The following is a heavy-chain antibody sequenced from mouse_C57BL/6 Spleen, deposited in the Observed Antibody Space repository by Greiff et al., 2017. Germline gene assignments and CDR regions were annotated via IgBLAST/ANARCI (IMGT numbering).Heavy chain of an antibody. Sequence: QVQLQQPGAELVKPGASVKLSCKASGYTFTSYWMQWVKQRPGQGLEWIGEIDPSDSYTNYNQKFKGKATLTVDTSSSTAYMQLSSLTSVDSAVYYCARKVYYDNYVYAMDYWGQGTSVTVSS. CDR1: GYTFTSYW. V-gene: IGHV1-50*01. D-gene: IGHD2-1*01. CDR3: ARKVYYDNYVYAMDY. CDR2: IDPSDSYT. J-gene: IGHJ4*01.